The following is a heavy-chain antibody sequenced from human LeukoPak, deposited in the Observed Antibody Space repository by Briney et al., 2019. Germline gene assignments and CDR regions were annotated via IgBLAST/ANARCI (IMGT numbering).Heavy chain of an antibody. CDR1: GYTFTSYA. J-gene: IGHJ5*02. CDR2: INAGNGNT. Sequence: ASVKVSCKASGYTFTSYAMHWVRQAPGQRLEWMGWINAGNGNTKYSQKFQGRVTITRDTSASTAYMELSSLRSEDTAVYYCARDKTPYYYDSSGYWFDPWGQGTLVTVSS. CDR3: ARDKTPYYYDSSGYWFDP. V-gene: IGHV1-3*01. D-gene: IGHD3-22*01.